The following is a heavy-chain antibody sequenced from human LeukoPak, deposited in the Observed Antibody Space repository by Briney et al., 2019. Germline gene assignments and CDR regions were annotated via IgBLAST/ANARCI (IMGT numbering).Heavy chain of an antibody. CDR3: AREVFGGSVDFDY. J-gene: IGHJ4*02. CDR1: GGSVSSASYY. CDR2: IYYSGST. Sequence: SETLSLTCTVSGGSVSSASYYWSWGRQPPGKGLEWIGFIYYSGSTNYNPSLKSRVTISVDTSKNQFSLKLASVTAADTAVYYCAREVFGGSVDFDYWGQGTLVTVSS. V-gene: IGHV4-61*01. D-gene: IGHD2-15*01.